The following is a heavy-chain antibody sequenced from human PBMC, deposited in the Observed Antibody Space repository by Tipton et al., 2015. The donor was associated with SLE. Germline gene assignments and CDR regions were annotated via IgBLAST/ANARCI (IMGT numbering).Heavy chain of an antibody. CDR1: GYTFNNYG. Sequence: VQSGAEVEKPGASVKVSCKASGYTFNNYGITWVRQAPGQGLEWMGWISAYNGNTNYAENFQGRVTMTIDTSTSTAYMELRSLRSDDTAVYYCAGAYGGGLAIWGQGTTVTVSS. V-gene: IGHV1-18*01. CDR3: AGAYGGGLAI. CDR2: ISAYNGNT. D-gene: IGHD4-23*01. J-gene: IGHJ3*02.